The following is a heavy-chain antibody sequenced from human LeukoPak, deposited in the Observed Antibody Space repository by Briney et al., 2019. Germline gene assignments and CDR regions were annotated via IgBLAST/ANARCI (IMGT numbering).Heavy chain of an antibody. Sequence: PGVPLTLSCAASGFTFSEYYMLCLPQAPGKGLVGFIYISSSCRGIYYSDSVKGRFTISRDDAQNSVYLPTKSLRAEDTGVYYWARDRKMTSIVATNSRDSSFAPWGEGTLVSVSS. CDR2: ISSSCRGI. CDR1: GFTFSEYY. J-gene: IGHJ5*02. V-gene: IGHV3-11*01. CDR3: ARDRKMTSIVATNSRDSSFAP. D-gene: IGHD5-12*01.